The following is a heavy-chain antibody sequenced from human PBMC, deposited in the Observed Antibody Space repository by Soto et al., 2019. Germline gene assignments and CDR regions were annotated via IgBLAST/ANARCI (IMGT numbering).Heavy chain of an antibody. V-gene: IGHV4-34*01. D-gene: IGHD3-3*01. Sequence: PSETLSLTCAVYGGSFSGYYWSWIRQPPGKGLEWIGEINHSGSTNYNPSLKSRVTISVDTSKNQFSLKLSSVTAADTAVYYCARGGLRFLEWLYKNWFDPWGQGTLVTVSS. J-gene: IGHJ5*02. CDR1: GGSFSGYY. CDR3: ARGGLRFLEWLYKNWFDP. CDR2: INHSGST.